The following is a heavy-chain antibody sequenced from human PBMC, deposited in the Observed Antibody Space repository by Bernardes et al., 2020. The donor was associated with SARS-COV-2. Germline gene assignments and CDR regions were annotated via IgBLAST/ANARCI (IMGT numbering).Heavy chain of an antibody. V-gene: IGHV1-18*04. D-gene: IGHD1-1*01. J-gene: IGHJ5*02. CDR2: ISAYNGNT. CDR1: GYLFKMYG. CDR3: AKGSATYNNWIDI. Sequence: ASVKVSCKASGYLFKMYGISWVRQAPGQGLEWVGWISAYNGNTNLAQKLQGRVTVTTDTSTSTAYMEVRGLRSDDTAIYYCAKGSATYNNWIDIWGQGTLVTVS.